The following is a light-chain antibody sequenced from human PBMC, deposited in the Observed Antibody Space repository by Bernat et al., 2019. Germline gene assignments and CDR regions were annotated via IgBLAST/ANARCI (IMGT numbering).Light chain of an antibody. CDR2: DVS. V-gene: IGLV2-14*01. CDR1: SSDVGGYNY. J-gene: IGLJ2*01. CDR3: SSYTSTSTLVV. Sequence: QSALTQPASVSGAPGQSITISCTGTSSDVGGYNYVSWYQQHPGKAPKLMIYDVSNRPSGVSNRFSDSKSGNTASLTISGLQAEDEADYYCSSYTSTSTLVVFGGGPKLTVL.